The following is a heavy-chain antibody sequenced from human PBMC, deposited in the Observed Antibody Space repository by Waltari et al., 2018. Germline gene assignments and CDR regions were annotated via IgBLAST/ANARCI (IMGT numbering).Heavy chain of an antibody. Sequence: EVQLVESGGGLIQPGGSLRLSCAASGFTVSNYYMSWVRHAPGKGLEWVSVINSGGDTHYADSVKGRFTISRDNSKNTIYLQLNTLRAEDTALYYCARDVAGYYYFDLWGRGTLVTV. CDR1: GFTVSNYY. V-gene: IGHV3-53*01. J-gene: IGHJ2*01. CDR2: INSGGDT. CDR3: ARDVAGYYYFDL.